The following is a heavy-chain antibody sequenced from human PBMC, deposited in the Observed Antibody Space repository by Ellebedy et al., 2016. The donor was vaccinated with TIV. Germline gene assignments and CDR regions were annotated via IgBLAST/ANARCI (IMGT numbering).Heavy chain of an antibody. J-gene: IGHJ4*02. V-gene: IGHV5-51*01. CDR1: GSSFTNYG. D-gene: IGHD1-26*01. CDR3: ARYSGTSSLDY. Sequence: GESLKISXKGSGSSFTNYGIGWVRQRPGKGLEWMGLLYPGDSEARYSPSFQGQVTITADKSTTTAYLQWTTLKASDTAMYYCARYSGTSSLDYWGQGTLVSVSS. CDR2: LYPGDSEA.